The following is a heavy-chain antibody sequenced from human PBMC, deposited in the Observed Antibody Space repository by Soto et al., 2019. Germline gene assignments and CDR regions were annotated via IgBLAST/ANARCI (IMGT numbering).Heavy chain of an antibody. CDR2: ISGSGGSP. Sequence: EVQVLESGGVLVQPGGSLRLSCVALGLIFSNYAMSWVRQPPGKGLEWVSGISGSGGSPHYADSAKGRFTISRDNSKNTLFLQTNTLRAEDTAVYYCAREGDITAAFDYWGQGTLVTVSS. V-gene: IGHV3-23*01. CDR1: GLIFSNYA. D-gene: IGHD6-13*01. J-gene: IGHJ4*02. CDR3: AREGDITAAFDY.